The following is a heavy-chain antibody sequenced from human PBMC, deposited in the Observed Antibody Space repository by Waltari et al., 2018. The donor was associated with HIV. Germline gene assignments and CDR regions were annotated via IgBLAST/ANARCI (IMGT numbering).Heavy chain of an antibody. CDR2: VSWNSDRA. J-gene: IGHJ5*02. V-gene: IGHV3-9*01. CDR1: GFRFDDYA. CDR3: ARGPMYNWLDP. D-gene: IGHD3-10*01. Sequence: EVQLVESGGGLVQPGRSLRLSCAAAGFRFDDYAMHWVRQAPGKGLGCVSSVSWNSDRARDADSLRGRFSISRDNAKNSLYLQMNTVRPEDTAIYYCARGPMYNWLDPWGQGTLVTVSS.